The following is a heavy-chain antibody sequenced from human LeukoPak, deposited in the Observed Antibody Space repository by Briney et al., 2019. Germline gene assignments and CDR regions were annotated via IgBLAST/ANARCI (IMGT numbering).Heavy chain of an antibody. CDR3: ARAHYYDSSGYPLFDY. D-gene: IGHD3-22*01. V-gene: IGHV3-21*01. Sequence: GGSLRLSCAASGFTFDDYGMSWVRQAPGKGLEWVSSISSSSSYIYYADSVKGRFTISRDNAKNSLYLQMNSLRAEDTAVYYCARAHYYDSSGYPLFDYWGQGTLVTVSS. CDR1: GFTFDDYG. J-gene: IGHJ4*02. CDR2: ISSSSSYI.